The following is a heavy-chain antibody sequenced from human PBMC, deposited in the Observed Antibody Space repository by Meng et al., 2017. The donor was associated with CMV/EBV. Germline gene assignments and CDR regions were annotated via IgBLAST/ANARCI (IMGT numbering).Heavy chain of an antibody. CDR1: GFTFSNAW. CDR2: IKSKTDGGTT. CDR3: TTGHYYYGMDV. V-gene: IGHV3-15*01. Sequence: GESLKISRAASGFTFSNAWMSWVRQAPGKGLEWVGRIKSKTDGGTTDYAAPVKGRFTISRDDSKNTLYLQMNSLKTEDTAVYYCTTGHYYYGMDVWGQGTTVTVSS. J-gene: IGHJ6*02.